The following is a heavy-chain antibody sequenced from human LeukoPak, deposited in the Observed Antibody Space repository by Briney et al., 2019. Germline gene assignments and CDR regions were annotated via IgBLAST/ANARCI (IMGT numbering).Heavy chain of an antibody. CDR2: IYYSGST. D-gene: IGHD4-17*01. V-gene: IGHV4-59*01. J-gene: IGHJ4*02. CDR3: ARDDYGDQIFDY. Sequence: PSETLSLTCTVSGGSISSYYWSWIRQPPGKGLEWIGYIYYSGSTNYNPSLKSRVTISVDTSKNQFSLKLSSVTAADTAVYYCARDDYGDQIFDYWGQGTLVTVSS. CDR1: GGSISSYY.